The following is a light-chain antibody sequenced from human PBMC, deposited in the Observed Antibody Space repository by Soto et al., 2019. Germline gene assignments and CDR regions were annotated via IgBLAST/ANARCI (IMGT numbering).Light chain of an antibody. J-gene: IGKJ1*01. CDR1: QSVLYSSNSKNY. CDR3: QQCYNAPPT. Sequence: DIVMTQSPDSLAVSLGERATINCKSSQSVLYSSNSKNYLAWYQQKPGQPPKLLISWASTRESGVPDRFSGSGSGTDFTLTISSLQAEDVAFYYCQQCYNAPPTFGQGTKVEIK. V-gene: IGKV4-1*01. CDR2: WAS.